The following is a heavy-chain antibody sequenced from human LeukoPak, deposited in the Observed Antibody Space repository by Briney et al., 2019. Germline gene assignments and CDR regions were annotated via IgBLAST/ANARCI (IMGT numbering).Heavy chain of an antibody. Sequence: GGSLRLSCAASGFTFSSYVMHWVRQAPGRGLEWVAVIWYDGSNKYYADSVKGRFTISRDNSKSTLYLQMNSLRAEDTAVYYCAKPKVFWDFDYWGQGTLVTVSS. CDR3: AKPKVFWDFDY. CDR2: IWYDGSNK. CDR1: GFTFSSYV. V-gene: IGHV3-33*06. J-gene: IGHJ4*02. D-gene: IGHD3-3*01.